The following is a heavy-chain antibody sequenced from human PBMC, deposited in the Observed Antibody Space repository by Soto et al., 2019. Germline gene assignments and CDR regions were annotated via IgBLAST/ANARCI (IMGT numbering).Heavy chain of an antibody. D-gene: IGHD3-3*01. J-gene: IGHJ3*02. V-gene: IGHV3-49*03. Sequence: GGSLRLSCTASGFTLSDYPMSWFRQAPGKGLEWVAYIRTAAYGETTEYAASVKDRFTISRDDSESIASLQMNSLKTEDTAVYYCTRAIRLSGDAFDIWGQGTMVTVSS. CDR2: IRTAAYGETT. CDR1: GFTLSDYP. CDR3: TRAIRLSGDAFDI.